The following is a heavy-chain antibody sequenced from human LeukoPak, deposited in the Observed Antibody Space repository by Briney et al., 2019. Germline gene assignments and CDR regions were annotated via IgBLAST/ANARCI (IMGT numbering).Heavy chain of an antibody. CDR3: ARAVADFDY. Sequence: KTGESLKISCKASGYTFTSYYMHWVRQAPGQGLEWMGIINPSGGSTTYAQKFQGRVTMTRDTSTSTVYMVLSSLRSEDTAVYYCARAVADFDYWGQGTLVTVSS. J-gene: IGHJ4*02. D-gene: IGHD6-19*01. CDR2: INPSGGST. V-gene: IGHV1-46*01. CDR1: GYTFTSYY.